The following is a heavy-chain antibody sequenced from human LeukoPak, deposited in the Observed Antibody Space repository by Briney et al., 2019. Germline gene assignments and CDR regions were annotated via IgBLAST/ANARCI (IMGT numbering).Heavy chain of an antibody. V-gene: IGHV3-7*01. Sequence: GSLRLSCVASGFSISSHWMSWVRQAPGKGLEWVASLKEDVSARNLVDSVKGRFTISTDNAKNSLYLQMNSLRAEDTAVYYCARLRPNCGGDCYSGAFDIWGQGTMVTVSS. D-gene: IGHD2-21*02. CDR3: ARLRPNCGGDCYSGAFDI. J-gene: IGHJ3*02. CDR2: LKEDVSAR. CDR1: GFSISSHW.